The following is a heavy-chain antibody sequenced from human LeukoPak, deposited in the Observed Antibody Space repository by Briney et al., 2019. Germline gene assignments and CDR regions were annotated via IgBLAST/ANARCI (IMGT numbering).Heavy chain of an antibody. Sequence: PGGSLRLSCAASGFTFSSYAMSWVRQAPGKGLEWVSAISDSGGSTYYADSVKGRFTISRDNSKNTLYLQMNSLRAEDTAVYYCAKDYYSNHAYYYYMDVWGKGTTVTVSS. J-gene: IGHJ6*03. V-gene: IGHV3-23*01. CDR1: GFTFSSYA. CDR2: ISDSGGST. CDR3: AKDYYSNHAYYYYMDV. D-gene: IGHD4-11*01.